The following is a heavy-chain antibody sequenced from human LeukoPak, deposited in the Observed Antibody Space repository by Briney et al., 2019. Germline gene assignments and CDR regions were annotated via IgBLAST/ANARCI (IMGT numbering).Heavy chain of an antibody. CDR2: INSDGSST. V-gene: IGHV3-74*01. CDR3: ARDLELVYYDSSGYDY. J-gene: IGHJ4*02. D-gene: IGHD3-22*01. Sequence: GGSLRLSCAASGFTFSSYWMHWVRQAPGKGLVWVSRINSDGSSTSYADSVKGRFTISRDNAKNTLYLQMNSLRAEDSAVHYCARDLELVYYDSSGYDYWGQGTLVTVSS. CDR1: GFTFSSYW.